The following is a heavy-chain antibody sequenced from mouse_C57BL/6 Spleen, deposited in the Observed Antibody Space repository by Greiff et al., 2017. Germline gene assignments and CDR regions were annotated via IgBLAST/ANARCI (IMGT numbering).Heavy chain of an antibody. CDR1: GYSITSGYY. CDR2: ISYDGSN. D-gene: IGHD2-4*01. V-gene: IGHV3-6*01. Sequence: EVQLQESGPGLVKPSQSLSLTCSVTGYSITSGYYWNWIRQFPGNKLEWMGYISYDGSNNYNPSLKNRISITRDTSKNQFFLKLNSVTTEDTATYYCATDYDDGFAYWGQGTLVTVSA. CDR3: ATDYDDGFAY. J-gene: IGHJ3*01.